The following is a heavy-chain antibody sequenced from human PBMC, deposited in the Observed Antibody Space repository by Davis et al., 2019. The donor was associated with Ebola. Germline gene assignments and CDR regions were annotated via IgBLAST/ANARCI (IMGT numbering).Heavy chain of an antibody. V-gene: IGHV3-11*01. CDR2: ISSSGSTI. CDR1: GFTFSDYY. D-gene: IGHD6-13*01. J-gene: IGHJ5*02. CDR3: ARVRYSRTNWFDP. Sequence: GESLKISCAASGFTFSDYYMTWIRQAPGKGLEWISYISSSGSTIYYADSVKGRFTISRDNAKNSLYLQMNSLRAEDTAVYYCARVRYSRTNWFDPWGQGTLVTVSS.